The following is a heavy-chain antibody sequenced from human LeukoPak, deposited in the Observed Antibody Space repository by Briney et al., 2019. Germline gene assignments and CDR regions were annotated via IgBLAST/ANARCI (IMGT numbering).Heavy chain of an antibody. CDR3: ARDSAGSGWVY. D-gene: IGHD6-19*01. CDR1: GFTFSDYW. J-gene: IGHJ4*02. V-gene: IGHV3-7*04. CDR2: IKVDGTEK. Sequence: GGSLRLSCVASGFTFSDYWMSWVRQAPGKGPEWVANIKVDGTEKYYADSVKGRFTISRDNAKNSRYLQMPTLRAEDTAVYYCARDSAGSGWVYWGQGTLVTVSS.